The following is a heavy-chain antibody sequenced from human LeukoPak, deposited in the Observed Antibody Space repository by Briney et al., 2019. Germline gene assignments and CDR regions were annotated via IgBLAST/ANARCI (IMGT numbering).Heavy chain of an antibody. CDR1: GGTFSSYA. CDR3: ARAGVGYCSSTSCYPYYYYYMDV. Sequence: SVKVSCKASGGTFSSYAISWVRQAPGQGLEWMGGIIPIFGTANYAQKFQGRVTITTDESTSTAYMELSSLRSEDTAVYYCARAGVGYCSSTSCYPYYYYYMDVWGKGTTVTVSS. D-gene: IGHD2-2*01. J-gene: IGHJ6*03. CDR2: IIPIFGTA. V-gene: IGHV1-69*05.